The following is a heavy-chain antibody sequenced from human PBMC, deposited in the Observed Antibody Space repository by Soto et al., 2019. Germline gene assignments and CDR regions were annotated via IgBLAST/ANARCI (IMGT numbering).Heavy chain of an antibody. Sequence: GGSLRLSCAASGFTFTDYALSWVRQAPGKGLEWVATISGIGGSTYLADSVKGRLSISRDNSKSTLYVQMNSLRAEDTAVYYCARGFWSGYRAKMDVWGQGTTVTVSS. CDR3: ARGFWSGYRAKMDV. D-gene: IGHD3-3*01. J-gene: IGHJ6*02. CDR2: ISGIGGST. CDR1: GFTFTDYA. V-gene: IGHV3-23*01.